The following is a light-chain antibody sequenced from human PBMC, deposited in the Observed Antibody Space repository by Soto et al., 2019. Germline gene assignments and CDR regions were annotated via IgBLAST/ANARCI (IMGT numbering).Light chain of an antibody. V-gene: IGLV2-11*01. CDR1: SSDVGGNNY. CDR3: CSYGGGYTPLV. J-gene: IGLJ2*01. CDR2: DVS. Sequence: QSALTQPPSASGSPGQSVSISCTGTSSDVGGNNYVSWYQQHPGKAPKLMIYDVSKRPSGVPGRFSGSKSGNTASLTISGLQAEDEADYYCCSYGGGYTPLVFGGGTKVTVL.